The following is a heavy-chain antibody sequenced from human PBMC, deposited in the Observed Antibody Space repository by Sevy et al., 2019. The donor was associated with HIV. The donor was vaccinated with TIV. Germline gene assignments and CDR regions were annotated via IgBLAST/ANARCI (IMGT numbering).Heavy chain of an antibody. CDR2: IKQDGSEK. J-gene: IGHJ6*02. CDR3: GRVGYYDFWSGYYTGLRSXRYGMXX. V-gene: IGHV3-7*01. CDR1: XXXFSSXW. Sequence: GGSLRLSCAXSXXXFSSXWMSWVRQAPGKGLEWVANIKQDGSEKYYVDSVKGGFTISRDNAKNSLYLQMNSLRAEDTAGFXCGRVGYYDFWSGYYTGLRSXRYGMXXWGQGTTVTVS. D-gene: IGHD3-3*01.